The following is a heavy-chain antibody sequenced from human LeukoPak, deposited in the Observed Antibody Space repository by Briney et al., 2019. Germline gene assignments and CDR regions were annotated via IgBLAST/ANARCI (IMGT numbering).Heavy chain of an antibody. CDR1: GGTFSRYT. CDR2: IIPILGIA. J-gene: IGHJ6*03. D-gene: IGHD2-2*02. V-gene: IGHV1-69*02. CDR3: ARAWVVVPAAIDYYYMDV. Sequence: ASVKVSCKASGGTFSRYTISWVRQAPGQGLEWMGRIIPILGIANYAQKFQGRVTITADKSTSTAYMELSSLRSEDTAVYYCARAWVVVPAAIDYYYMDVWGKGTTVTVSS.